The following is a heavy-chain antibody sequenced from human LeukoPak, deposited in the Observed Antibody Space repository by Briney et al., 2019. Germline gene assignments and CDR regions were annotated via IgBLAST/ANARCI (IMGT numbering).Heavy chain of an antibody. D-gene: IGHD5-24*01. Sequence: GGSLRLSCAASGFTFSSYWMSWVRQAPGKGLEWVANIKQDGSEKYYVDSVKGRFTISRDNAKNSLYLQMNSLRAGDTAVYYCARTIEMATISYFDYWGQGTLVTVSS. J-gene: IGHJ4*02. V-gene: IGHV3-7*01. CDR2: IKQDGSEK. CDR1: GFTFSSYW. CDR3: ARTIEMATISYFDY.